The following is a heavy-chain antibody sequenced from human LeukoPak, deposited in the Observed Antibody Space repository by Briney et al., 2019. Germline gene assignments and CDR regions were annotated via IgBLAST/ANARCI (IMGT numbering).Heavy chain of an antibody. Sequence: GASVKGSCTASGYTFTSYGIRWVRQAPGHGLEWMGWISAYNGNTKYAQRRQGRVTMTTDTSTRTDHMELRSLRSDATAAYCCARVPRGELLDYWGQRTLVTVSS. CDR2: ISAYNGNT. V-gene: IGHV1-18*01. CDR1: GYTFTSYG. D-gene: IGHD1-26*01. CDR3: ARVPRGELLDY. J-gene: IGHJ4*02.